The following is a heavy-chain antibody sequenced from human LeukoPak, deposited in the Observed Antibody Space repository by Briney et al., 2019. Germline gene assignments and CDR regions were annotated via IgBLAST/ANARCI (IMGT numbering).Heavy chain of an antibody. D-gene: IGHD5-12*01. CDR2: ISSSSSDI. V-gene: IGHV3-21*06. J-gene: IGHJ4*02. Sequence: GGSLRLSCAASGFTFSSYTMNWVRQAPGKGLEWISSISSSSSDIYYADSMKGRFTISRDNAKNSVYLQMNSLRAKDTAVYYCARDGAVGSGNEFDHWGQGTLVTVSS. CDR3: ARDGAVGSGNEFDH. CDR1: GFTFSSYT.